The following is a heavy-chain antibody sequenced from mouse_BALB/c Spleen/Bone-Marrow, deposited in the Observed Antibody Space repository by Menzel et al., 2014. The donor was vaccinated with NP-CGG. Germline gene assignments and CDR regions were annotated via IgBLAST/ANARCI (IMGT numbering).Heavy chain of an antibody. CDR2: INPSNGRT. J-gene: IGHJ3*01. CDR1: GYSFTTYW. D-gene: IGHD2-3*01. CDR3: ARYDGPAWFAY. Sequence: QVQLKQSGAELVKPGASVRLSCKASGYSFTTYWIHWVKQRPGQGLEWIGEINPSNGRTNYNEKFKSKATLTVDKSSSTAYMQLNSLTSEDSAVYYCARYDGPAWFAYWGQGTLVTVSA. V-gene: IGHV1S81*02.